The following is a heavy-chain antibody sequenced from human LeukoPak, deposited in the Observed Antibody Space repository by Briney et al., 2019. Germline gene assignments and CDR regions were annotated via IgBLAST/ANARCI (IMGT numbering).Heavy chain of an antibody. Sequence: PGGSLRLSCAASGFTVSSNYMSWVRQAPGKGLEWVSVIYSGGSTYYADSVKGRFTISRDNAKNSLYLQMNSLRAEDTAVYYCARVRDSSSWETFDYWGQGTLVTVSS. J-gene: IGHJ4*02. D-gene: IGHD6-13*01. CDR3: ARVRDSSSWETFDY. V-gene: IGHV3-53*01. CDR1: GFTVSSNY. CDR2: IYSGGST.